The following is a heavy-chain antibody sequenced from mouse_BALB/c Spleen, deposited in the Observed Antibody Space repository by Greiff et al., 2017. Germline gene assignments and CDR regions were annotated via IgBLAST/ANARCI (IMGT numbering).Heavy chain of an antibody. J-gene: IGHJ2*01. CDR2: INPSNGRT. Sequence: QVQLQQSGAELVKPGASVKLSCKASGYTFTSYWMHWVKQRPGQGLEWIGEINPSNGRTNYNEKFKSKATLTVDKSSSTAYMQLSSLTSEDSAVYYCASLTGYWGQGTTLTVSS. CDR3: ASLTGY. V-gene: IGHV1S81*02. CDR1: GYTFTSYW.